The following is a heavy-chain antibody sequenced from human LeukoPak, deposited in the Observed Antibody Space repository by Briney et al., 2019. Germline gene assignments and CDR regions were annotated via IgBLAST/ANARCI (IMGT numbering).Heavy chain of an antibody. D-gene: IGHD3-22*01. CDR3: SRHSCSSSYSPFDL. Sequence: SQTLSLTCTVSGGSISSGSYYWGWIRQPPGKGLEWIGSIYYSGSTNYRPSLKSRVTISVDTSKNQFSLNLSSVTAADTAVYYCSRHSCSSSYSPFDLWGQGTLVTVSP. CDR1: GGSISSGSYY. J-gene: IGHJ4*02. V-gene: IGHV4-39*01. CDR2: IYYSGST.